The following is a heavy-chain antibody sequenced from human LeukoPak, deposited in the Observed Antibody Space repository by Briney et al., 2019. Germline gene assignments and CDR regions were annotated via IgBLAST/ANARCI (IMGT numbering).Heavy chain of an antibody. CDR1: GFTISSNY. D-gene: IGHD3-22*01. J-gene: IGHJ4*02. Sequence: GGSLRLSCAASGFTISSNYMSWVRQAPGKGLEWVSVIYSGGSTYYADSVKGRFTISRDNSKNTLYLQMNSLRAEDTAVYYCARTTYYYDSSGYFDYWGQGTLVTVSS. CDR2: IYSGGST. V-gene: IGHV3-53*01. CDR3: ARTTYYYDSSGYFDY.